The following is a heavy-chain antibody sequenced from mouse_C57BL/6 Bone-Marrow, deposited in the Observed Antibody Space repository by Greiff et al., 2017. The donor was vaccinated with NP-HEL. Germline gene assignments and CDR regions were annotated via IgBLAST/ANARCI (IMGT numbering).Heavy chain of an antibody. J-gene: IGHJ2*01. CDR1: GYTFTSYW. Sequence: VQLQQPGAELVKPGASVKLSCKASGYTFTSYWMHWVKQRPGQGLEWIGMIHPNSGSTNYNEKFKSKATLTVDKSSSTAYMQLSSLTSEDSAVDYCAGGYYSMGYFDYWGQGTTLTGSS. D-gene: IGHD2-3*01. V-gene: IGHV1-64*01. CDR2: IHPNSGST. CDR3: AGGYYSMGYFDY.